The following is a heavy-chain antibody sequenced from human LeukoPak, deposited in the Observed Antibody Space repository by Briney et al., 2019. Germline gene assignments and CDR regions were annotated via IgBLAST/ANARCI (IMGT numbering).Heavy chain of an antibody. J-gene: IGHJ4*02. CDR2: IRYDGSNK. V-gene: IGHV3-30*02. CDR1: GFTFSSYG. D-gene: IGHD2-2*01. Sequence: GGSLRLSCAASGFTFSSYGMHWVRQAPGKGLEWVAFIRYDGSNKYYADSVKGRFTISRDNSKNTLYLQMNSLRAEDTAVYYCAKAVCSTSCPFDSWGQGTLVTVSS. CDR3: AKAVCSTSCPFDS.